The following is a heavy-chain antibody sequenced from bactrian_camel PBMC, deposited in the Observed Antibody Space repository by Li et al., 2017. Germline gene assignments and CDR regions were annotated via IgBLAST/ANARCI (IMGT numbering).Heavy chain of an antibody. V-gene: IGHV3-3*01. D-gene: IGHD5*01. J-gene: IGHJ4*01. CDR3: AAVLTRVGNFYPVCLEDEFNY. CDR1: GYTFSSYC. Sequence: HVQLVESGGGSVQAGGSLRLSCADSGYTFSSYCMGWFRRQSPEKECELVSTIKSDGTTYYKDSVKGRFTISRDGSKNTVNLQMSGLKPEDTAVYYCAAVLTRVGNFYPVCLEDEFNYWGQGTQVTVS. CDR2: IKSDGTT.